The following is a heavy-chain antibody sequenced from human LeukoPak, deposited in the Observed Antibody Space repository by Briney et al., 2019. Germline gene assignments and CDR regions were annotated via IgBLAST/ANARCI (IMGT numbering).Heavy chain of an antibody. J-gene: IGHJ4*02. Sequence: SETLSLTCTVSSGSISSYYWSWIRQPPGKGLEWIGSIYYSGSTNYNPSLKSRVTISVDTSKNQFSLKLSSVTAADTAVYYCARGSRYYYDSSGYYVTSLYFDYWGQGTLVTVSS. CDR2: IYYSGST. CDR3: ARGSRYYYDSSGYYVTSLYFDY. D-gene: IGHD3-22*01. CDR1: SGSISSYY. V-gene: IGHV4-59*01.